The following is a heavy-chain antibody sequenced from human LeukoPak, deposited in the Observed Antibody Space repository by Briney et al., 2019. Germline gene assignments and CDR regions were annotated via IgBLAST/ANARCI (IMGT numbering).Heavy chain of an antibody. CDR2: INHSGST. D-gene: IGHD3-22*01. CDR1: RGSFSGYY. V-gene: IGHV4-34*01. J-gene: IGHJ4*02. Sequence: SETLSLTCAVYRGSFSGYYWSWIRQPPGKGLEWIGEINHSGSTNYNPSLKSRATISVDTSKNQFSLKLSSVTAADTAVYYCARLPFSSGYYRKSTIDYWGQGTLVTVSS. CDR3: ARLPFSSGYYRKSTIDY.